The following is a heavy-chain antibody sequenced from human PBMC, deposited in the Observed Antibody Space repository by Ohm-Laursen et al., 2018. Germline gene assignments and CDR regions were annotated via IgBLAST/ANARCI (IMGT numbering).Heavy chain of an antibody. D-gene: IGHD3-22*01. V-gene: IGHV3-21*01. CDR2: ISGSSNFI. CDR3: ARGLYSYDSSGYPAL. Sequence: SLRLSCAASGLTVSTNYMTWVRQAPGQGLECVSSISGSSNFIYYADSVKGRFTISRDNAKNSLYLQMNSLRAEDTAVYYCARGLYSYDSSGYPALWGQGTLVTVSS. J-gene: IGHJ4*02. CDR1: GLTVSTNY.